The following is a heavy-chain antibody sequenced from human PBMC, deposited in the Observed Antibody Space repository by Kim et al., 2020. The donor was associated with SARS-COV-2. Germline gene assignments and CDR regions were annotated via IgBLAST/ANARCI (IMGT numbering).Heavy chain of an antibody. CDR1: GYTFTSYY. CDR3: ARVPEIKGYCSGGSCFPRWFDP. V-gene: IGHV1-46*01. D-gene: IGHD2-15*01. CDR2: INPSGGST. J-gene: IGHJ5*02. Sequence: ASVKVSCKASGYTFTSYYMHWVRQAPGQGLEWMGIINPSGGSTSYAQKFQGRVTMTRDTSTSTVYMELSSLRSEDTAVYYCARVPEIKGYCSGGSCFPRWFDPWGQGTLVTVSS.